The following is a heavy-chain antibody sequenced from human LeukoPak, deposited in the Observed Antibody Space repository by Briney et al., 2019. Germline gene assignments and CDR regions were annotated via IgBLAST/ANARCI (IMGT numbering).Heavy chain of an antibody. J-gene: IGHJ4*02. CDR3: ARGVSGWYY. V-gene: IGHV3-7*01. D-gene: IGHD6-19*01. CDR2: IKQDGSEK. CDR1: GFTLSSYW. Sequence: GGSLRLSCTASGFTLSSYWMSRVRQAPGKGLEWVANIKQDGSEKYYVDSVKGRFTISRDNAKNSLYLQMNGLRAEDTAVYYCARGVSGWYYWGQGTLVTVSS.